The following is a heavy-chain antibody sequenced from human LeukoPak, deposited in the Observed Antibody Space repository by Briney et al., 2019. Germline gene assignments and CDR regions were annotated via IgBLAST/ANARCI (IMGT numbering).Heavy chain of an antibody. CDR2: ISASGVST. Sequence: GGSLRLSCAASGLTFSNYDMSWVRQAPGKGLEWVSGISASGVSTHTADSVKGRFTISRDNSNNTLYLQMNSLRAEDTAMYYCVRKSGVMSVVVTSNYFDYWGQGTLVTVSS. J-gene: IGHJ4*02. CDR3: VRKSGVMSVVVTSNYFDY. V-gene: IGHV3-23*01. D-gene: IGHD2-21*02. CDR1: GLTFSNYD.